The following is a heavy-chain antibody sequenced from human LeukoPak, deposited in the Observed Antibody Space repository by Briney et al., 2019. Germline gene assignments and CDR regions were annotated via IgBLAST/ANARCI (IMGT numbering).Heavy chain of an antibody. V-gene: IGHV3-33*01. CDR1: GFPFSSYG. D-gene: IGHD5-18*01. J-gene: IGHJ4*02. Sequence: GGSLRLSCAASGFPFSSYGMHWVRQAPGKGLEWVAIIWYDGSNKYHADSVKGRFTISRDNSKNTLYLQMNSLRAEDTALYYCARGLGYSYGYGTDYWGQGTLVTVSS. CDR3: ARGLGYSYGYGTDY. CDR2: IWYDGSNK.